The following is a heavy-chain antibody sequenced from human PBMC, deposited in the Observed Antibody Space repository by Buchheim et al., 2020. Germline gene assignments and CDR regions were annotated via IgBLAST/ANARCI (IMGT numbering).Heavy chain of an antibody. D-gene: IGHD2-2*01. CDR2: INPNSGGT. Sequence: QVQLVQSGAEVKKPGASVKVSCKASGYTFIDYYMHWVRQAPGQGLKWMGWINPNSGGTNYALKFQGWVTMTRDTSISTAYMELSRLRSDDTAVYYCARDVGYCSSTSCYYWFDPWGQGTL. V-gene: IGHV1-2*04. CDR1: GYTFIDYY. CDR3: ARDVGYCSSTSCYYWFDP. J-gene: IGHJ5*02.